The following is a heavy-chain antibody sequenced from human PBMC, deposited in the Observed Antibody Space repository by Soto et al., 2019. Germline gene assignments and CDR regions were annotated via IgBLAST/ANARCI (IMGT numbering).Heavy chain of an antibody. Sequence: QVQLVQSGAEVKKPGASVKVSCKASGYTFTSSAMHWVRQAPGQRLEWMGWINAGNGNTKYSQKFQGRVTITRDTSASTAHMELSSLRSEDTAVYYCARDPTLREDGSGLVGVWYFDLWGRGTLVTVSS. J-gene: IGHJ2*01. V-gene: IGHV1-3*01. CDR1: GYTFTSSA. CDR2: INAGNGNT. CDR3: ARDPTLREDGSGLVGVWYFDL. D-gene: IGHD3-22*01.